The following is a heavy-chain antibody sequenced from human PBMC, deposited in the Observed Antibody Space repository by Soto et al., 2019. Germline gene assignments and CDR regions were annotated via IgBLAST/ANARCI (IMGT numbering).Heavy chain of an antibody. D-gene: IGHD2-2*02. CDR2: ISGSGGST. V-gene: IGHV3-23*01. CDR1: GFTFSSYA. Sequence: PGGSLRLSCAASGFTFSSYAMSWVRQAPGKGLEWVSAISGSGGSTYYADSVKGRSTISRDNSKNTLYLQMNSLRAEDTAVYYCAKDRSPIVVVPAAIRYWGQGTLVTVSS. CDR3: AKDRSPIVVVPAAIRY. J-gene: IGHJ4*02.